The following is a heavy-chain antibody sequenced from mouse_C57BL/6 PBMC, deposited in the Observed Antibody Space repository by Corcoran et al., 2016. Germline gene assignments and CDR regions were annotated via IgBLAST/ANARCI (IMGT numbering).Heavy chain of an antibody. V-gene: IGHV9-3*01. CDR2: INTYSGVP. D-gene: IGHD2-5*01. Sequence: QIQLVQSGPELKKPGETVKISCKASGYTFTTYGMSWVKQAPGKGLKWMGWINTYSGVPTYADDFKGRFAFSLETSASTAYLQINNLKNEDTATYFCARWTFYSNYVAWFAYWGQGTLVTVSA. CDR3: ARWTFYSNYVAWFAY. CDR1: GYTFTTYG. J-gene: IGHJ3*01.